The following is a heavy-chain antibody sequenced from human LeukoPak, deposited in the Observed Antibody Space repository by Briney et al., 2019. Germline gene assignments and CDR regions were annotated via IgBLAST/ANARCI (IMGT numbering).Heavy chain of an antibody. Sequence: PSETLSLTCTVSGGSISSYYWSWIRQPAGKGLEWIGRIYTSGSTNYNPSLKSRVTMSVDTSKNQFSLKLSSVTAADTAVYYCARAYYDSSGYYWTDAFDIWGQGTMVTVSS. J-gene: IGHJ3*02. CDR1: GGSISSYY. V-gene: IGHV4-4*07. CDR2: IYTSGST. CDR3: ARAYYDSSGYYWTDAFDI. D-gene: IGHD3-22*01.